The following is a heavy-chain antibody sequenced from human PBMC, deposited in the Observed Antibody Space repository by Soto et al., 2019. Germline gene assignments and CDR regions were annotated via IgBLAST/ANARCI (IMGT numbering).Heavy chain of an antibody. CDR2: IYYSGST. CDR3: ARFHYNPVTMIVSGFDP. V-gene: IGHV4-31*03. Sequence: PXGTLCLTCTVSGGSISSGCFYWSWLRQHPGKGLEWIGYIYYSGSTYYNPSLKSRVTISVDTSKNQFSLKLSSVTAADTAVYYCARFHYNPVTMIVSGFDPWGQGTLVTVSS. J-gene: IGHJ5*02. D-gene: IGHD3-22*01. CDR1: GGSISSGCFY.